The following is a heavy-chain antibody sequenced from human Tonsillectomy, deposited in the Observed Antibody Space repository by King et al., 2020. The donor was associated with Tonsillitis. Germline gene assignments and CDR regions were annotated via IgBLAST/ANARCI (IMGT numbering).Heavy chain of an antibody. CDR1: GFAFSSYA. CDR2: ISGSGGTT. J-gene: IGHJ4*02. Sequence: VQLVESGGALVQPGGSLRLSCAVSGFAFSSYAMAWVRQAPGKGLEWVSTISGSGGTTFYADSVKGRFTISRDRSKNSLNLQMDSLRVEDTAVYYCARVETTVATPFQYWGLGTRVAVS. CDR3: ARVETTVATPFQY. V-gene: IGHV3-23*04. D-gene: IGHD4-23*01.